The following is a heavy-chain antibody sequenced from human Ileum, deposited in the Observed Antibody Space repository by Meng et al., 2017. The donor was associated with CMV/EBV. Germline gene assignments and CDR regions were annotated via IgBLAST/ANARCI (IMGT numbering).Heavy chain of an antibody. CDR3: TPLYDFWSNYNVDLFYP. Sequence: GGSLRLSCAASGFTFSASAMHWVRQAPGKGLEWVGRVRGKANRYATTYAASVKGRFTISRDDSKTTAYLEMHNLKTEDTAVYYCTPLYDFWSNYNVDLFYPWGQGTMVTVSS. CDR2: VRGKANRYAT. J-gene: IGHJ5*02. CDR1: GFTFSASA. V-gene: IGHV3-73*01. D-gene: IGHD3-3*01.